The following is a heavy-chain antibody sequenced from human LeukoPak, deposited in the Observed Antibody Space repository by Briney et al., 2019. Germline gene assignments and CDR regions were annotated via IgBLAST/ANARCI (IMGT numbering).Heavy chain of an antibody. J-gene: IGHJ4*02. CDR2: ISAYNGNT. CDR1: DYTFTSYG. V-gene: IGHV1-18*01. Sequence: GASVKVSCKASDYTFTSYGISWVRQAPGQGLEWMGWISAYNGNTNYAQKLQGRVTMTRDTSTSTVYMELSSLRSEDTAVYYCARRGSIAAAGYFDYWGQGTLVTVSS. D-gene: IGHD6-13*01. CDR3: ARRGSIAAAGYFDY.